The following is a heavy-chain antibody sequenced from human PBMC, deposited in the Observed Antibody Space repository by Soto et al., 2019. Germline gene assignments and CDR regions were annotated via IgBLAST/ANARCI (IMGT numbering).Heavy chain of an antibody. V-gene: IGHV3-21*01. CDR1: GFTFSSYS. CDR2: ITSSSYI. Sequence: PGGSLRLSCAASGFTFSSYSMSWVRQAPGKGLEWVSSITSSSYIYYADSLKGRFTISRDNAKNSLYLQMNSLRAEDTAVYYCARDLTAILNYYYYYGMDVWGQGTTVTVSS. CDR3: ARDLTAILNYYYYYGMDV. J-gene: IGHJ6*02. D-gene: IGHD2-2*02.